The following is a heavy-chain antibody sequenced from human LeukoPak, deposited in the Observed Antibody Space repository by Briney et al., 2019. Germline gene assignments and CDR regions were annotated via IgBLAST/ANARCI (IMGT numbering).Heavy chain of an antibody. CDR1: GFTFSSYG. Sequence: PGGTLRLSCAASGFTFSSYGMSWVRQAPGKGLEWVSLISWDGGSTYYADSVKGRFTISRDNSKNSLYLQMNSLRAEDTALYYCATLRGYSGYGDYWGQGTLVTVSS. J-gene: IGHJ4*02. D-gene: IGHD5-12*01. V-gene: IGHV3-43D*03. CDR2: ISWDGGST. CDR3: ATLRGYSGYGDY.